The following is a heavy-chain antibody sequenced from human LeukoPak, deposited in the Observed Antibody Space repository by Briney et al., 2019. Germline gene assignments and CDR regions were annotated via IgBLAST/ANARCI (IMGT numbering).Heavy chain of an antibody. Sequence: SQTLSLTCAVSGDSISSGGYSWSWIRQPPGKGLEWIGYIYHSGTTYYNPSLKSRVTVLVDRSKNQFSLKLGSVTAADTAVYYCARVTTVTTFDYWGQGTPVSVSS. CDR3: ARVTTVTTFDY. V-gene: IGHV4-30-2*01. CDR2: IYHSGTT. D-gene: IGHD4-11*01. CDR1: GDSISSGGYS. J-gene: IGHJ4*02.